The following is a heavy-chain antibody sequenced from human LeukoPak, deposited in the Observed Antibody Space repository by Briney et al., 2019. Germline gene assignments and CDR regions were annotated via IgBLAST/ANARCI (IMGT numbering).Heavy chain of an antibody. V-gene: IGHV3-74*01. CDR1: GFTFSSYW. Sequence: HPGGSLRLSCAASGFTFSSYWMHWVRQAPGEGLVWVSRINSDGSTTNYADSVKGRFTISRDNAKNTLSLQMISLRAEDTAVYYCARGGFRGYYLDYWGQGTLVTVSS. D-gene: IGHD3-10*01. CDR3: ARGGFRGYYLDY. CDR2: INSDGSTT. J-gene: IGHJ4*02.